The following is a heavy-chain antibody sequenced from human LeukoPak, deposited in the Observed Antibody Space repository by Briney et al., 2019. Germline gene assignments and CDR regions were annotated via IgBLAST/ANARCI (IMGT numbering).Heavy chain of an antibody. J-gene: IGHJ4*02. V-gene: IGHV3-30*18. Sequence: RGSLRLSCAASGFTFSSYDTHWVCPAPGEGLEWVSVISYDGSNKYYADSVKGRFTISRDNSKNTLYLQMNSLRAEDTAVYYCAKDSGSYLYYFDYWGQGPLVTVSS. CDR1: GFTFSSYD. D-gene: IGHD1-26*01. CDR2: ISYDGSNK. CDR3: AKDSGSYLYYFDY.